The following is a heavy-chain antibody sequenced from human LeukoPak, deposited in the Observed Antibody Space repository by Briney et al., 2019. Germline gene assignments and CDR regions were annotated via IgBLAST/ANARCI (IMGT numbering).Heavy chain of an antibody. V-gene: IGHV1-69*06. CDR3: AREWELPIPVVDY. CDR1: GGTFSSYA. J-gene: IGHJ4*02. CDR2: IIPIFGTA. D-gene: IGHD1-26*01. Sequence: ASVKVSCKASGGTFSSYAISWVRQAPGQGLEWMGGIIPIFGTANYAQKFQGRVTITADKSTSTAYMELRSLRSDDTAVYYCAREWELPIPVVDYWGQGTLVTVSS.